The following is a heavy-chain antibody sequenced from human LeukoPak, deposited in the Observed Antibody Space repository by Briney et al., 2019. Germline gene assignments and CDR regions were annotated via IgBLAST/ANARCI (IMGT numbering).Heavy chain of an antibody. CDR2: ISGSSGST. J-gene: IGHJ4*02. CDR1: GFTFCSYA. CDR3: AKDGSGSGDLDY. V-gene: IGHV3-23*01. D-gene: IGHD3-3*01. Sequence: GGSLRLFWAASGFTFCSYAVKWVRQAPGKGLEWVSEISGSSGSTYYAVSVKGRFTISRDNSKNTLYLQMNSLTDEDTAVYYCAKDGSGSGDLDYWGQGTLVTASS.